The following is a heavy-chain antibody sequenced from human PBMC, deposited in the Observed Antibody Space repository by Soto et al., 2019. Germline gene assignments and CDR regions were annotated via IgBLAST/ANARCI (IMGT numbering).Heavy chain of an antibody. J-gene: IGHJ4*02. CDR3: ASQYYYDSSGYFKPDY. CDR2: IYYSGST. D-gene: IGHD3-22*01. V-gene: IGHV4-31*03. CDR1: GGSISSGGYY. Sequence: SETLSLTCTVSGGSISSGGYYWSWIRQHPGKGLEWIGYIYYSGSTYYNPSLKSRVTISVDTSKNQFSLKLSSVTAADTAVYYCASQYYYDSSGYFKPDYWGQGTLVTVSS.